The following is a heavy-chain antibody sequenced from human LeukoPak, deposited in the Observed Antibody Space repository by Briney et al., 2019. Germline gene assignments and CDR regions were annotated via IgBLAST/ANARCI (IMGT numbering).Heavy chain of an antibody. Sequence: SGGSLRLSCAASGFTFSSYAMHWVRQAPGKGLEWVAVISYDGSNKYYADSVKGQFTISRDNSKNTLYLQMNSLRAEDTAVYYCARDPPYYYDSSGYFGAFDIWGQGTMVTVSS. CDR1: GFTFSSYA. CDR2: ISYDGSNK. V-gene: IGHV3-30*04. J-gene: IGHJ3*02. D-gene: IGHD3-22*01. CDR3: ARDPPYYYDSSGYFGAFDI.